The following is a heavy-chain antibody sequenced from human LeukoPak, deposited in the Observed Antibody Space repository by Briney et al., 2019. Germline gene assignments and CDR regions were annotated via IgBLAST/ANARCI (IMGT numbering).Heavy chain of an antibody. J-gene: IGHJ4*02. CDR2: ISYDGSNK. V-gene: IGHV3-30-3*01. Sequence: PGGSLRLSCAASGFTFSSYAMHWVRQAPGKGLEWVAVISYDGSNKYYADSVKGRFTISRDNSKNTLYLQMNSLRAEDTAVYYCARVGPIDYGDYPYYFDYWGQGTLVTVSS. CDR3: ARVGPIDYGDYPYYFDY. CDR1: GFTFSSYA. D-gene: IGHD4-17*01.